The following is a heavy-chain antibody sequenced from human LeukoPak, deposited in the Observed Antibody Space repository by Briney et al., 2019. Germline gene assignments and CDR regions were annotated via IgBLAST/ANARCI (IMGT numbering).Heavy chain of an antibody. CDR1: GGSFSGYY. D-gene: IGHD1-26*01. CDR2: INHSGST. J-gene: IGHJ5*02. Sequence: PSETLSLTCAVYGGSFSGYYWSWIRQPPGKGLEWIGEINHSGSTNYNPSLKSRVTISVDTSKNQFSLKLSSVTAEDTAVYYCARSLVVGATYPYHWGQGTLVTVSS. V-gene: IGHV4-34*01. CDR3: ARSLVVGATYPYH.